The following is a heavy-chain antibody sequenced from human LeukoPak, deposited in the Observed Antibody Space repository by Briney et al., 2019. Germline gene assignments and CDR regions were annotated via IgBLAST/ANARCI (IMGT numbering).Heavy chain of an antibody. CDR1: GFTFSSYS. CDR3: ARGQGPVHGAFDI. V-gene: IGHV3-21*04. Sequence: GGSLRLSCAASGFTFSSYSMNWVRQAPGKGLEWVSSISSSGSTIYYADSVKGRFTISRDNAKNSLYLQMNSLRAEDTAVYYCARGQGPVHGAFDIWGQGTMVTVSS. CDR2: ISSSGSTI. J-gene: IGHJ3*02. D-gene: IGHD1-1*01.